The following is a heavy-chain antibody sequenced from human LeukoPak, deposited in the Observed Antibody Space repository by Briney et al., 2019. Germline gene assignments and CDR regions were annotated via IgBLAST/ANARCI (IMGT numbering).Heavy chain of an antibody. V-gene: IGHV4-59*01. CDR1: GVSITNYY. CDR2: IHYSGST. CDR3: ARASVTYYYYYYMDV. D-gene: IGHD4-11*01. Sequence: PSETLSFTCTVSGVSITNYYWTWIRQPPGKGLEWIGYIHYSGSTNYNPSLKSRVTISVDASKNQFSLKLSSVTAADTAVYYCARASVTYYYYYYMDVWGKGTTVTVSS. J-gene: IGHJ6*03.